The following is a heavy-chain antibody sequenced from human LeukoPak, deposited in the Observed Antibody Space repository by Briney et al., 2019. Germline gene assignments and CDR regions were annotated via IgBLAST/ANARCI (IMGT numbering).Heavy chain of an antibody. CDR1: GFTFSSYS. D-gene: IGHD2-2*01. CDR2: ISSSSSYI. Sequence: GGSLRLSCAATGFTFSSYSMNWVRQAPGKGLEWVSSISSSSSYIYYADSVKGRFTISRDNAKNSLYLQMNSLRAEDTAVYYCASSEDIVVVPAAEFDYWGQGTLVTVSS. J-gene: IGHJ4*02. V-gene: IGHV3-21*01. CDR3: ASSEDIVVVPAAEFDY.